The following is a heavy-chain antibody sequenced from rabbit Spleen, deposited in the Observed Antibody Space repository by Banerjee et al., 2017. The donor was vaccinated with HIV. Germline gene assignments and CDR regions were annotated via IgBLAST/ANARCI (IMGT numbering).Heavy chain of an antibody. CDR1: GFSFSSSYY. Sequence: QSLEESGGDLVKPEGSLTLTCTASGFSFSSSYYMCWVRQAPGKGLECIACIYAGSGTTSYASWPKGRFTITRSTSLATVTLQMTSLTAADTATYFCARDTSTYWIDFTLWGQGTWSPS. CDR2: IYAGSGTT. J-gene: IGHJ4*01. D-gene: IGHD8-1*01. V-gene: IGHV1S40*01. CDR3: ARDTSTYWIDFTL.